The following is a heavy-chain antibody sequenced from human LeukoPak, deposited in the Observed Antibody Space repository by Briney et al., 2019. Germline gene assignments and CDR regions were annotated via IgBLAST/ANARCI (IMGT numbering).Heavy chain of an antibody. J-gene: IGHJ4*02. Sequence: PSETLSLTCAVYGGSFSGYYWSWIRQPPGKGLEWIGEINHSGSTNYNPSPKSRVTISVDTSKNQFSLKLSSVTAADTAVYYCARVYDYGDPLFDYWGQGTLVTVAS. D-gene: IGHD4-17*01. CDR1: GGSFSGYY. CDR3: ARVYDYGDPLFDY. CDR2: INHSGST. V-gene: IGHV4-34*01.